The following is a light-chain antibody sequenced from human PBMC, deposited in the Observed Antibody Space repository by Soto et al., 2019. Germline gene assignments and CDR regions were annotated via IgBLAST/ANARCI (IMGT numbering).Light chain of an antibody. Sequence: EIVLTQSPGTLSLSPGERATLSCRASQSVTNNYLAWYQQKPGQAPRLLIYGASSRATGVPDRFSGSGSGTDFTLTISRLEPEDFAVYYCQQRSNWPPLTFGGGTKVEIK. J-gene: IGKJ4*01. CDR2: GAS. CDR1: QSVTNNY. CDR3: QQRSNWPPLT. V-gene: IGKV3D-20*02.